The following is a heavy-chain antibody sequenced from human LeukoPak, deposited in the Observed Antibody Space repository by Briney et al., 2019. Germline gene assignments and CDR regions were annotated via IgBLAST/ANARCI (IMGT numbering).Heavy chain of an antibody. J-gene: IGHJ4*02. CDR3: ASKPKGYCTNGVCYSVFDY. CDR1: GGSISSSSYY. D-gene: IGHD2-8*01. V-gene: IGHV4-39*01. Sequence: SETLSLTCTVSGGSISSSSYYWGWIRQPPGKGLEWIGSIYYSDSTYHNPSLKSRITISVDTSKNQFSLRLSSVTAADTAVYYCASKPKGYCTNGVCYSVFDYWGQGTLVTVSS. CDR2: IYYSDST.